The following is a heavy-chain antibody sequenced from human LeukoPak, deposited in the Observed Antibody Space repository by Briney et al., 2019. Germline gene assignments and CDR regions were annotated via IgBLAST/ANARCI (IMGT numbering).Heavy chain of an antibody. CDR3: ARDYASDY. CDR2: ISGSGGST. CDR1: GFTFSSYA. V-gene: IGHV3-23*01. Sequence: PGGSLRLSCAASGFTFSSYAMSWVRQAPGKGLEWVSAISGSGGSTYYADSVKGRFTISRHNAKNSLYLQMSSLRAEDTAVYYCARDYASDYWGQGTLVTVSS. J-gene: IGHJ4*02. D-gene: IGHD3-10*01.